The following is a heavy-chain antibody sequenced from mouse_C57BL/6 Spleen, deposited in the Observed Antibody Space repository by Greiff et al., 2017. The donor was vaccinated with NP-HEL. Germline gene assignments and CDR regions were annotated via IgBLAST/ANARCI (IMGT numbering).Heavy chain of an antibody. D-gene: IGHD3-2*02. V-gene: IGHV1-64*01. CDR2: IHPNSGST. J-gene: IGHJ3*01. Sequence: VQLQQSGAELVKPGASVKLSCKASGYTFTSYWMHWVKQRPGQGLEWIGMIHPNSGSTNYNEKFKSKATLTVDKSSSTAYMQLSSLTSEDSAVYYCARALDSSGYSFAYWGQGTLVTVSA. CDR3: ARALDSSGYSFAY. CDR1: GYTFTSYW.